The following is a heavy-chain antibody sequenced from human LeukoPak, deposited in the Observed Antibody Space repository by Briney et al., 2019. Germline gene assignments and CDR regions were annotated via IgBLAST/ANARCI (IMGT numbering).Heavy chain of an antibody. V-gene: IGHV3-15*01. D-gene: IGHD2-2*01. CDR1: GFTFSVAW. CDR2: IKSKTDGETT. J-gene: IGHJ4*02. CDR3: TIVGYCSSTTCSVHYL. Sequence: GGSLRLSCAASGFTFSVAWMSWVRQAPGQGLEWVGRIKSKTDGETTDYAAPVKGRFTISRDDSKTTLYLQMNSLKTDDTAVYYCTIVGYCSSTTCSVHYLWGQGTLVTVSS.